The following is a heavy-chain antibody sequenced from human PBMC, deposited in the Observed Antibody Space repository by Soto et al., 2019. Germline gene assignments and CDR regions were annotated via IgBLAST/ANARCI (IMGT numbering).Heavy chain of an antibody. Sequence: QITLKESGPTLVKPTQTLTLTCNFSGFSLSTSGVGVGWIRQPPGKALEWLALIYWNDDKRYSPSLKSRLTITKDTSKNQVVLTMTNMDPVDTATYYCAHTPPILLWFGESVYYFDYWGQGTLVTVSS. CDR3: AHTPPILLWFGESVYYFDY. CDR2: IYWNDDK. D-gene: IGHD3-10*01. J-gene: IGHJ4*02. CDR1: GFSLSTSGVG. V-gene: IGHV2-5*01.